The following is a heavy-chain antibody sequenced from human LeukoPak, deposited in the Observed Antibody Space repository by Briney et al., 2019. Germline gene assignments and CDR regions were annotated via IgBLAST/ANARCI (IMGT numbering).Heavy chain of an antibody. V-gene: IGHV3-23*01. CDR1: GFTFSSYG. CDR3: AKAASKRTDYGDYAFYYYMDV. Sequence: NPGGSLRLSCAASGFTFSSYGMSWVRQAPGKGLEWVSAISGSGGSTYYADSVKGRFTISRDDSKNTLYLQMNSLRAEDTAVYYCAKAASKRTDYGDYAFYYYMDVWGKGTTVTISS. J-gene: IGHJ6*03. D-gene: IGHD4-17*01. CDR2: ISGSGGST.